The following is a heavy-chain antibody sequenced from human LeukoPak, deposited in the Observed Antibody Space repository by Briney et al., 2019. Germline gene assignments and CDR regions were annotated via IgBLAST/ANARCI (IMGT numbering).Heavy chain of an antibody. CDR3: ARRYCSSTSCHLDY. D-gene: IGHD2-2*01. CDR1: GFTFSSDW. J-gene: IGHJ4*02. V-gene: IGHV3-7*01. Sequence: GGSLILSCVASGFTFSSDWMSWVRQAPGKGLEWVANIKQDGNEKYYVDSVKGRFTISRDNTKNSLYLQMNSLGAEDTAVYYCARRYCSSTSCHLDYWGQGTLVTVSS. CDR2: IKQDGNEK.